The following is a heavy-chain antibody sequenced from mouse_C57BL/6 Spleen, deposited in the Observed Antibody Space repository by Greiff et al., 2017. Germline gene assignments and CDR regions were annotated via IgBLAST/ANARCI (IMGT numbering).Heavy chain of an antibody. CDR2: IDPSDSET. CDR3: ARGNYYADSY. Sequence: QVQLQQPGAELVRPGSSVKLSCKASGYTFTSYWMHWVKQRPIQGLEWIGNIDPSDSETHYNQKFKDKATLTVDKSSSTAYMQLSSLTSEDSAVYYCARGNYYADSYWGQGTLVTVSA. J-gene: IGHJ3*01. D-gene: IGHD2-1*01. V-gene: IGHV1-52*01. CDR1: GYTFTSYW.